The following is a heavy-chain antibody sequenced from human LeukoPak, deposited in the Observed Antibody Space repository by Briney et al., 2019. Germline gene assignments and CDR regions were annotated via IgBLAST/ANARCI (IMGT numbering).Heavy chain of an antibody. CDR3: ARDTLGEGEDANYAVYYFDY. CDR1: GFTFSSYS. J-gene: IGHJ4*02. CDR2: ISSSSSTI. V-gene: IGHV3-48*04. D-gene: IGHD4/OR15-4a*01. Sequence: PGGSLRLSCAASGFTFSSYSMNWVRQAPGKGLEWVSYISSSSSTIYYADSVKGRFTISRDNAKNSLDLQMNSLRAEDTAVYYCARDTLGEGEDANYAVYYFDYWGQGSVVTVSS.